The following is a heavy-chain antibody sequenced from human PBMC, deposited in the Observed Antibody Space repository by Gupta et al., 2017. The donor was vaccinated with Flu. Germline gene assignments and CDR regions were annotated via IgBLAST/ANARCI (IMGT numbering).Heavy chain of an antibody. CDR3: VRDRPHTCFDP. Sequence: EAQLVESGGGLVQPGGSLRLSCAASGFTFTDYWMHWVRQAPGKGPVWVARINNGGSETIYADSVKGRFTISRDNAKDTLYLQMNNLRVEDTALYYCVRDRPHTCFDPWGQGTLVTVSS. CDR2: INNGGSET. CDR1: GFTFTDYW. J-gene: IGHJ5*02. V-gene: IGHV3-74*01.